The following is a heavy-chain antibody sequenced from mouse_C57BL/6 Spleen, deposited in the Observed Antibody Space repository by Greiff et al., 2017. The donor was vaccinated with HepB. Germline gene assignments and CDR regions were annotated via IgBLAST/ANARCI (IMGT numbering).Heavy chain of an antibody. CDR3: ARNYYGSSPPYWYFDV. CDR2: IHPNSGST. J-gene: IGHJ1*03. V-gene: IGHV1-64*01. Sequence: QVQLKQPGAELVKPGASVKLSCKASGYTFTSYWMHWVKQRPGQGLEWIGMIHPNSGSTNYNEKFKSKATLTVDKSSSTAYMQLSSLTSEDSAVYYCARNYYGSSPPYWYFDVWGTGTTVTVSS. CDR1: GYTFTSYW. D-gene: IGHD1-1*01.